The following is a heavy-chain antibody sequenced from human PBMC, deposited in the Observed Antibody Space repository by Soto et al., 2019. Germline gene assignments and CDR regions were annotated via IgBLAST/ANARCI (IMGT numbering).Heavy chain of an antibody. D-gene: IGHD3-10*01. J-gene: IGHJ6*02. V-gene: IGHV3-30*18. CDR1: GFTFRSCA. Sequence: QVQLVESGGGVVQPGRSLRLSCAASGFTFRSCAMHWVRQAPGKGPEWVAVISYDGSNKLYSDSVKGRFTISRDNSKNTLYLQMNSLRAEDTAVYHCAKGLYYYGSGSHVMDVWGQGTTVTVSS. CDR2: ISYDGSNK. CDR3: AKGLYYYGSGSHVMDV.